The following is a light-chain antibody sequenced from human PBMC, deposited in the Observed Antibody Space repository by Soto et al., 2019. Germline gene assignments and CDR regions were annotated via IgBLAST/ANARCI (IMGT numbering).Light chain of an antibody. CDR2: EVT. J-gene: IGLJ1*01. CDR1: SSDVGGHNY. CDR3: SSYTFTSTLYV. Sequence: QSVLTQPASVSGSPGQSITISCTGTSSDVGGHNYVAWYQQHPGKAPKLMIYEVTNRPSGVSSRFSGSKSGNTASMTISGLQAEDEADYYCSSYTFTSTLYVFGTGTKVTVL. V-gene: IGLV2-14*01.